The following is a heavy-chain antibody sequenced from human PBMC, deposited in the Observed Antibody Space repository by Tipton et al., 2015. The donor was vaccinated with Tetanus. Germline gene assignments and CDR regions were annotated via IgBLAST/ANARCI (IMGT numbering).Heavy chain of an antibody. CDR2: INHSGST. J-gene: IGHJ5*02. CDR1: GGSFSGYY. V-gene: IGHV4-34*01. CDR3: ARHPIMGAPRWFDH. D-gene: IGHD1-26*01. Sequence: LRLSCAVYGGSFSGYYWSWIRQPPGKGLEWIGEINHSGSTNYNPSLKTRVTTSVDTSKNQFSLKLSSVTAAETAVYYCARHPIMGAPRWFDHWGQGTLVTVSS.